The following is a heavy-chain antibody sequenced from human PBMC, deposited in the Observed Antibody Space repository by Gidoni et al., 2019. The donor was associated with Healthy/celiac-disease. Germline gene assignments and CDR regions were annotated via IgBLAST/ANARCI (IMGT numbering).Heavy chain of an antibody. J-gene: IGHJ6*02. Sequence: QVQLVESGGGVVQPGRSLRLSCAASGFTFSSTGMHGVSQAPGKGLEWVAVIWYDGINKYYADSVKGRFTISRDNSKNTLYLQMNSLRAEDTAVYYCARDPKISSSWLYPQVSYYYYGMDVWGQGTTVTVSS. D-gene: IGHD6-13*01. V-gene: IGHV3-33*01. CDR1: GFTFSSTG. CDR2: IWYDGINK. CDR3: ARDPKISSSWLYPQVSYYYYGMDV.